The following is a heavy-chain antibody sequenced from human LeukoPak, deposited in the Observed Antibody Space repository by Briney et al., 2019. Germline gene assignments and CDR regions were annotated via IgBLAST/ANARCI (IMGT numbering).Heavy chain of an antibody. CDR1: GYSISSGYY. J-gene: IGHJ3*02. CDR3: ARGLGVVIWAFDI. V-gene: IGHV4-38-2*01. Sequence: SETLSLTCAVSGYSISSGYYWGWIRQPPGKGLEWIGSIYHSGSTYYNPSLKSRVTISVDTSKNQFSLKLSSVTAADTAVYYCARGLGVVIWAFDIWGQGTMVTVSS. D-gene: IGHD3-3*01. CDR2: IYHSGST.